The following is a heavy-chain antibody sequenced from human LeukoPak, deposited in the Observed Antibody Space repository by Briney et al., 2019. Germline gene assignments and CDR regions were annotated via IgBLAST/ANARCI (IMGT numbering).Heavy chain of an antibody. CDR1: GFTFTSYA. V-gene: IGHV3-23*01. Sequence: GASLRLSCAASGFTFTSYAMSWVRQVPEKGLEWVSAISVGGVTTYYADSVKGRFTLSRDDSKNMLYLQLNSLRAEDTAIYYCAKASGSSGHSFGYGMDVWGQGTTVTVSS. CDR3: AKASGSSGHSFGYGMDV. J-gene: IGHJ6*02. CDR2: ISVGGVTT. D-gene: IGHD6-19*01.